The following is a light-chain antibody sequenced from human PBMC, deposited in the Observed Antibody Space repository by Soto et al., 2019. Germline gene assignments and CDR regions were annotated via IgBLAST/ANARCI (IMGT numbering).Light chain of an antibody. CDR1: SSDVGAYNH. Sequence: QSALTQPASVSGSPGQSITISCTGTSSDVGAYNHVSWYQHHPGKAPKLMIYDVSSRPSGVSNRFSGSKSGNTASLTISGLQAEDETDYYCCSYTTSTTYVFGTRTKLTVL. CDR2: DVS. V-gene: IGLV2-14*03. CDR3: CSYTTSTTYV. J-gene: IGLJ1*01.